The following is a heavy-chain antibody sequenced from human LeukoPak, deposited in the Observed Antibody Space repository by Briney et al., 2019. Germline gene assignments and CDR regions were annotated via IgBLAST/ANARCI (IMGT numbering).Heavy chain of an antibody. CDR3: ARAVRGDGYNPHWFDP. J-gene: IGHJ5*02. D-gene: IGHD5-24*01. Sequence: GASVKVSCKASGGTFISYAISWVRQAPGQGLEWMGGIIPIFGTANYAQKFQGRVTITADESTSTAYMELSSLRSEDTAVYYCARAVRGDGYNPHWFDPWGQGTLVTVSS. CDR1: GGTFISYA. V-gene: IGHV1-69*01. CDR2: IIPIFGTA.